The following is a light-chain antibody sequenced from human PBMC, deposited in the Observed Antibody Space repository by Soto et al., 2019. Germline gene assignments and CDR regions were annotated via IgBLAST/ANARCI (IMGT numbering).Light chain of an antibody. J-gene: IGKJ1*01. CDR3: QQYGSSLRT. Sequence: EIVLTQSPGTLSLSPGERATPSCRASQSVSSSSLAWYQQKPGQAPRLLIYGASSRATGIPDRFSGSGSGTDFTLTISRLEPEDFAVYYCQQYGSSLRTFGQGTKVEIK. CDR1: QSVSSSS. V-gene: IGKV3-20*01. CDR2: GAS.